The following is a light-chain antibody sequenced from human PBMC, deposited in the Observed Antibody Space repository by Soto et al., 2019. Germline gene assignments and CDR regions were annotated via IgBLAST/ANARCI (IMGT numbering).Light chain of an antibody. CDR1: QSISTE. CDR3: QQGHNCPLT. CDR2: SAS. V-gene: IGKV3-15*01. J-gene: IGKJ2*01. Sequence: EIVMTQSPATLSVSPGERATLSCRASQSISTELAWYQQKPGQPPRLLIYSASTRATGVPAKFTGSGSGSEFTLTISGLQSEDVAVYYCQQGHNCPLTCGQGTRLQI.